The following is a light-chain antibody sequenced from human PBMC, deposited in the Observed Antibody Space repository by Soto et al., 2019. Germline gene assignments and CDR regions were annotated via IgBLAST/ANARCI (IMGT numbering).Light chain of an antibody. J-gene: IGKJ1*01. CDR2: AAS. CDR1: QGISNY. V-gene: IGKV1-27*01. CDR3: QKYDSAPWT. Sequence: DIQMTQSPSSLSASVRDRVTITCRASQGISNYLAWYQQKPGKVPKLLIYAASTLQSGVPPRFSGSGSGTDFTLTIRSPQPADVATYDCQKYDSAPWTFGQGTKVEIK.